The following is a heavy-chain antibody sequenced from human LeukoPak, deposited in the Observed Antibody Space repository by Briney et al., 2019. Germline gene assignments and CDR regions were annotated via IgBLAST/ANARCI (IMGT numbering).Heavy chain of an antibody. D-gene: IGHD3-22*01. Sequence: PGGSLRLSCAASGFTFSSYAMSWVRQAPGRGLEWVSAIRGSGGNTYYADSVKGRFTVSRDNSKNTLYLQMNTLRAEDTAVYYCAKDVVLDYYGTSGHYYYFDYWGQGTLVTVSS. CDR2: IRGSGGNT. CDR3: AKDVVLDYYGTSGHYYYFDY. J-gene: IGHJ4*02. V-gene: IGHV3-23*01. CDR1: GFTFSSYA.